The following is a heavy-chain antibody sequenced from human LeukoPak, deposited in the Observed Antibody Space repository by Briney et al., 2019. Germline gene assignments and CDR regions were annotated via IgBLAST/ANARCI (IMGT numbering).Heavy chain of an antibody. Sequence: SETLSLTCTVSGGSISSYYWSWIRQPPGKGLEWIGYIYYSGSTNYNPSLKSRVTISVDTSKNQFSLKLSSATAADTAVYYCARGLLGYCSSTSCYGDYDAFDIWGQGTMVTVSS. CDR1: GGSISSYY. V-gene: IGHV4-59*01. CDR3: ARGLLGYCSSTSCYGDYDAFDI. CDR2: IYYSGST. D-gene: IGHD2-2*01. J-gene: IGHJ3*02.